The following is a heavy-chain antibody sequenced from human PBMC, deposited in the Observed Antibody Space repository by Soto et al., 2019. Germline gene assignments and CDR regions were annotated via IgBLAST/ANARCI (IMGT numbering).Heavy chain of an antibody. Sequence: QVQLVQSGAEVKKPGSSVKVSCKASGGTFSSYAISWVRQAPGQGLEWMGGIIPIFGTANYAQKFQGRVTITADESTSTAYMELSSLRSEDTAVYYCARIARRGESSYYYYGMDVWGQGTTVTVSS. CDR1: GGTFSSYA. CDR2: IIPIFGTA. D-gene: IGHD2-21*01. V-gene: IGHV1-69*01. J-gene: IGHJ6*02. CDR3: ARIARRGESSYYYYGMDV.